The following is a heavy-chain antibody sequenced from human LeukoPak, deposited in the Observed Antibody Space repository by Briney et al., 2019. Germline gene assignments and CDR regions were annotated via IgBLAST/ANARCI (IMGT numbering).Heavy chain of an antibody. CDR2: IIVILGVT. CDR3: ARYIHPQGLVGYAMDV. V-gene: IGHV1-69*04. D-gene: IGHD2-15*01. CDR1: GGPFNSYA. Sequence: SVKVSCNAPGGPFNSYAINWVGQAPGQGLEWMGRIIVILGVTNYAQRFQGRVTISADKSTTTAYMELSSLTSEDTAVYYCARYIHPQGLVGYAMDVWGQGTTVIVSS. J-gene: IGHJ6*02.